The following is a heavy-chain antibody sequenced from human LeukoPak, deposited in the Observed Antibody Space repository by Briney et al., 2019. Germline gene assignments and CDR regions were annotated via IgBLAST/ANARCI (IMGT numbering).Heavy chain of an antibody. Sequence: EASVKVSCKASGYTFTAYYIHWVRQGPGQGLEWMGWINSNSGVTKYAQNFQGRVTMTRDTSISTAYMELSSLRADDTAVYYCARHYDGDGFDIWGQGTMVTVSS. D-gene: IGHD3-22*01. CDR3: ARHYDGDGFDI. J-gene: IGHJ3*02. V-gene: IGHV1-2*02. CDR1: GYTFTAYY. CDR2: INSNSGVT.